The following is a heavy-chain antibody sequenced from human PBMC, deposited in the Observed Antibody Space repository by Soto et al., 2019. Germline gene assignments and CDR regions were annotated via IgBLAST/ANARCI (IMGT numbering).Heavy chain of an antibody. CDR1: GFTFSSYW. V-gene: IGHV3-7*03. J-gene: IGHJ4*02. Sequence: PGWSLRLSCAASGFTFSSYWMNWVRQAPGGGLEWVANIKEDGSEETYVDSVEGRFTISRDNAKNSLDLQMNSLRAGDTAVYYCARGPLDYWGQGTLVTVSS. CDR2: IKEDGSEE. CDR3: ARGPLDY.